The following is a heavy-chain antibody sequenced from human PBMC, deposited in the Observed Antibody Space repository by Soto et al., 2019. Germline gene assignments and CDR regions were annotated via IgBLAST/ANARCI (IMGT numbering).Heavy chain of an antibody. V-gene: IGHV1-18*01. Sequence: AASVKVSCKASGYTFTNYGISWVRQAPGQGLEWMGWISAYNGNTNYAQKLQGRVTMTTDTSTSTAYMELRSLRSDDTAVYYCARDTSAGYYYGMDVWGQGTTVTVSS. CDR3: ARDTSAGYYYGMDV. J-gene: IGHJ6*02. CDR2: ISAYNGNT. CDR1: GYTFTNYG. D-gene: IGHD3-3*01.